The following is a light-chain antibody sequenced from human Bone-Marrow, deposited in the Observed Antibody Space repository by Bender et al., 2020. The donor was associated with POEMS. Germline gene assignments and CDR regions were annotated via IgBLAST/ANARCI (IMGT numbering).Light chain of an antibody. Sequence: QSALTQPASVAGSPGQSITISCTGTSGDVGGYNYVSWYQQYPGKAPKLMIYEVSKWPSGVPDRFSGSKSGNTASLTVSGLQAEDEADYYYSSYAGSNNLVFGGGTKLTVL. CDR3: SSYAGSNNLV. CDR1: SGDVGGYNY. V-gene: IGLV2-8*01. CDR2: EVS. J-gene: IGLJ2*01.